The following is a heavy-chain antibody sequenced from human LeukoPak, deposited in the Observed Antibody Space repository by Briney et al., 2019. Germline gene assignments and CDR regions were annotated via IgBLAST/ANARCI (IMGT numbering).Heavy chain of an antibody. CDR1: GDSVSSNSAT. J-gene: IGHJ4*02. D-gene: IGHD6-13*01. Sequence: SQTLSLTCAISGDSVSSNSATWNWIRQSPSRGLEWLRRTYYRSKWFNDYAVSVKSRITVNPDTSENQFSLQLNSVTPEDTAVYYCTRAFLYSSSSTFDYWGQGTLVTVSS. CDR3: TRAFLYSSSSTFDY. V-gene: IGHV6-1*01. CDR2: TYYRSKWFN.